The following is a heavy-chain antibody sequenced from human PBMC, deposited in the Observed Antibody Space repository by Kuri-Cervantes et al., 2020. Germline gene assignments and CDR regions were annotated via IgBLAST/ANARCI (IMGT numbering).Heavy chain of an antibody. CDR3: AKDYGSFFQYFDY. V-gene: IGHV3-9*01. D-gene: IGHD1-26*01. CDR1: GFTLGDYT. Sequence: GGSLRLSCAASGFTLGDYTMHWVRQAPGKGLEWVSGISWNSGSIGYADSVKGRFTISRDNAKNSLYLQMNSLRAEDTALYYCAKDYGSFFQYFDYWGQGTLVTVSS. CDR2: ISWNSGSI. J-gene: IGHJ4*02.